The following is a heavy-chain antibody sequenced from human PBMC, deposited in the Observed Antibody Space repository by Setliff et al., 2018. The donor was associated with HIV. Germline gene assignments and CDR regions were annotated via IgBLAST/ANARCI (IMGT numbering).Heavy chain of an antibody. CDR2: ISYDGSKK. D-gene: IGHD6-13*01. Sequence: PGGSLRLSCAASGFTFSRYGMHWVRQAPGKGLEWVAFISYDGSKKYDADFVKGRFTISRDNSKNTLYLQMNSLRTDDTAVYYCARDCRVGWVFTYGMDVWGQGTLVTVS. V-gene: IGHV3-30*04. CDR3: ARDCRVGWVFTYGMDV. CDR1: GFTFSRYG. J-gene: IGHJ6*02.